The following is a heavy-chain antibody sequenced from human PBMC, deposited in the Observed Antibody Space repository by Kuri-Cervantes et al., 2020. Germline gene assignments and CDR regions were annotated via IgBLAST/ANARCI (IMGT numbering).Heavy chain of an antibody. CDR3: ARLWRTALDAFDI. CDR1: GYSFTNYW. V-gene: IGHV5-51*01. J-gene: IGHJ3*02. D-gene: IGHD2-21*01. CDR2: IYPGDSDT. Sequence: ESLKISCKGSGYSFTNYWICWVRQMPGKGLEWMGIIYPGDSDTRYSPSFRGQVTISADKSISTAYLQWSSLKASDTAMYYCARLWRTALDAFDIWGQGTMVTVSS.